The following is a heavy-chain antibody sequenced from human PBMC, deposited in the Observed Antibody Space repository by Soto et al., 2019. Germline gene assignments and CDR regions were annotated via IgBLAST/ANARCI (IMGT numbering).Heavy chain of an antibody. J-gene: IGHJ5*02. CDR1: GLALTTRGVG. Sequence: QITLKESGRTLVKPTQPLTLTCSFSGLALTTRGVGVGWIRQPPGKALEWLALIYWDDDKRYSPSLKSRLTITKDNSKKQVVLTMSKVDTVDTGTYYCTHGSGFSWGQGTLVTVSS. V-gene: IGHV2-5*02. D-gene: IGHD1-26*01. CDR3: THGSGFS. CDR2: IYWDDDK.